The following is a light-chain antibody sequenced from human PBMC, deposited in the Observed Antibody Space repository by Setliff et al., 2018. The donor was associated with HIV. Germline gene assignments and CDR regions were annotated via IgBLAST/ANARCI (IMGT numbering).Light chain of an antibody. J-gene: IGLJ1*01. Sequence: QSALAQPASVSGSPGPSITISCTGTSSDVGSYDLVSWYQQQPGKAPKLIIHDVFERPSGIPHRFSGSKSGNTASLTISGLQAEDEADYYCYSYVGGGSIRYVFGTGTKVTVL. CDR1: SSDVGSYDL. CDR2: DVF. V-gene: IGLV2-23*02. CDR3: YSYVGGGSIRYV.